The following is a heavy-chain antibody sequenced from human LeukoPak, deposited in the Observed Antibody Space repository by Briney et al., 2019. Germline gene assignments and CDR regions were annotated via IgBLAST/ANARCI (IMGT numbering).Heavy chain of an antibody. D-gene: IGHD1-1*01. CDR1: GFTFSSYS. Sequence: GGSLRLSCAASGFTFSSYSMNWVRQAPGEGLEWVSSISSSSSYIYYADSVKGRFTISRDNAKNSLYLQMNSLRAEDTAVYYCARVRLSWNAFDIWGQGTMVTVSS. CDR2: ISSSSSYI. CDR3: ARVRLSWNAFDI. J-gene: IGHJ3*02. V-gene: IGHV3-21*01.